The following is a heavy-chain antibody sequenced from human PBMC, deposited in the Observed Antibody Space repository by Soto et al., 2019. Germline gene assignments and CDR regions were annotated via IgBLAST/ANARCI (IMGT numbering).Heavy chain of an antibody. CDR1: GYNFATYW. D-gene: IGHD4-4*01. V-gene: IGHV5-51*01. J-gene: IGHJ4*01. CDR2: IYPGDSDT. Sequence: PGESLKISCQVSGYNFATYWIGWVRQTSGKGLEWMGIIYPGDSDTRYSPSFQGQVTISADKSISTAYLQWSSLKASDTAIYYCTTDSYINRPIVRFDYWGHGTLATVSS. CDR3: TTDSYINRPIVRFDY.